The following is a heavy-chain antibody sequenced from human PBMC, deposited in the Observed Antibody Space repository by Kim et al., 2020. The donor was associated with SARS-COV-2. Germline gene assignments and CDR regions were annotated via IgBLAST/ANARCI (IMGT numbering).Heavy chain of an antibody. CDR2: INRDGSTT. V-gene: IGHV3-74*01. CDR1: GFTFSSYW. Sequence: GGSLRLSCAASGFTFSSYWMHWVRQGPGKGLVWVSLINRDGSTTAYADSVKGRFTISRDNAKNTLYLQMHSLRAEDTAVYYCATDIPGAPNGMDVWGQGTTVTVSS. D-gene: IGHD2-21*01. CDR3: ATDIPGAPNGMDV. J-gene: IGHJ6*02.